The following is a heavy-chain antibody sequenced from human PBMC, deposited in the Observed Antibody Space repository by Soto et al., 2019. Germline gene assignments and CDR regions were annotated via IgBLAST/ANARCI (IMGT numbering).Heavy chain of an antibody. J-gene: IGHJ4*02. CDR3: ARGIASRDSY. CDR2: INQDGSVR. D-gene: IGHD6-6*01. V-gene: IGHV3-7*01. Sequence: EVQLVESGGGLVQPGGSLRLSCAASGFTLSDYWMTWVRQAPGKGLEWVANINQDGSVRYYVDSVKGRFTISADNAENSVFLQMNSLRGDDTAVYYCARGIASRDSYCGQGTLVTVSS. CDR1: GFTLSDYW.